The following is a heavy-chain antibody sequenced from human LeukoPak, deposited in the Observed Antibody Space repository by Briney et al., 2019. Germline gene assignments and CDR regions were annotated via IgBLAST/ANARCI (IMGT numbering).Heavy chain of an antibody. V-gene: IGHV4-4*07. CDR1: GGSMSRYY. J-gene: IGHJ4*02. CDR3: ARTIGGSYYFDY. D-gene: IGHD1-26*01. Sequence: PSETLSLTCTVFGGSMSRYYWSWIRQPAGKGLEWIGRMYPTGSTNYNPSLKSRVTMSVDTSTNQFSLKLSSVTAADTAVYYCARTIGGSYYFDYWGQGTLVTVSS. CDR2: MYPTGST.